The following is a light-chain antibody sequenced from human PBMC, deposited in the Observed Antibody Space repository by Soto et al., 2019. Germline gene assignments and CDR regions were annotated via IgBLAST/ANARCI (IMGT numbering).Light chain of an antibody. J-gene: IGKJ4*01. CDR2: GAS. V-gene: IGKV3-15*01. CDR1: QRVSSN. CDR3: QQYNNWPPLT. Sequence: EIVMTQSPATLPVSPGERATLSCRASQRVSSNLAWYQQKPGQAPRLLIYGASTRATGIPARFSGSGSGTDFTLPISSLQSEDFAVYYCQQYNNWPPLTFGGGTKVEIK.